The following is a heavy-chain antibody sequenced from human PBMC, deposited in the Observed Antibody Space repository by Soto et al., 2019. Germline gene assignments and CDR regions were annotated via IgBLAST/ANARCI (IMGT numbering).Heavy chain of an antibody. V-gene: IGHV3-21*01. CDR1: GFTFGTFT. Sequence: GGSLRLSCAASGFTFGTFTMSWVRQAPGKGLEWVSSIGTTSTYIYYADSVRGRFTISRDNAKNSLYLQMNSLRAEDTAVYFCARQNSSGYYPYYYGMDVWGQGTTVTV. CDR2: IGTTSTYI. D-gene: IGHD3-22*01. CDR3: ARQNSSGYYPYYYGMDV. J-gene: IGHJ6*02.